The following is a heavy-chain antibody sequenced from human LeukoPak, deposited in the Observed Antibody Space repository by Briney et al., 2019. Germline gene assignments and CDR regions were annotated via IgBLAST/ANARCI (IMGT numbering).Heavy chain of an antibody. J-gene: IGHJ4*02. CDR2: ISSSSSTT. CDR1: GFTFSSYA. V-gene: IGHV3-48*01. CDR3: AREGATVTTSVRRFDY. D-gene: IGHD4-17*01. Sequence: GGSLRLSCAAYGFTFSSYAMSWVRQAPGKGLEWVSYISSSSSTTYYADSVKGRFTISRDNAKNSLYLHMNSLRAEDTAVYYCAREGATVTTSVRRFDYWGQGTLVTVSS.